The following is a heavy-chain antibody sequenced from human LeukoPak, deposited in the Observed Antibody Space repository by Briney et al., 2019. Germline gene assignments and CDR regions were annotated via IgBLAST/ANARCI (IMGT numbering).Heavy chain of an antibody. CDR1: GYTFTSYY. D-gene: IGHD6-13*01. V-gene: IGHV1-46*01. J-gene: IGHJ6*03. CDR3: ARDHIVAAGNTYMDV. CDR2: INPSGGGT. Sequence: ASVKVSCKASGYTFTSYYMHWVRQAPGRGLEWMGIINPSGGGTSYAQKFQGRVTMTRDTSTSTVYMELSSLRSEDTAVYYCARDHIVAAGNTYMDVWGKGTTVTVSS.